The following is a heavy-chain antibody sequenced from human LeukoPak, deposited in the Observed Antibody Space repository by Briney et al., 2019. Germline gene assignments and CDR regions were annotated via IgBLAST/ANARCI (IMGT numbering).Heavy chain of an antibody. CDR3: AKAPVTTCSGAYCYPFDY. V-gene: IGHV3-23*01. J-gene: IGHJ4*02. D-gene: IGHD2-21*01. CDR1: GFTLSSYA. Sequence: GGSLRLSCAASGFTLSSYAMSWVRQAPGKGLEWVSAISVSGNTYHADSVKGRFTISRDSSKNTLYLQMNRLRAEDAAVYYCAKAPVTTCSGAYCYPFDYWGQGTLVTVSS. CDR2: ISVSGNT.